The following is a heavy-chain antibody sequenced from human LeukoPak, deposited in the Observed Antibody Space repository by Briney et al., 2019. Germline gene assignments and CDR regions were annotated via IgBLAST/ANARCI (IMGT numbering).Heavy chain of an antibody. CDR2: IKSRTDGGTT. V-gene: IGHV3-15*01. Sequence: TGGSLRLSCPGSGFTLSSAWMTWVRQIPGKGLEWVGHIKSRTDGGTTYYAAPVKGRFTISRDDTKNTVYLQMNSLKTEDSALYFCATEFYSNGYNFWGQGTLVIVSS. CDR3: ATEFYSNGYNF. J-gene: IGHJ4*02. CDR1: GFTLSSAW. D-gene: IGHD5-24*01.